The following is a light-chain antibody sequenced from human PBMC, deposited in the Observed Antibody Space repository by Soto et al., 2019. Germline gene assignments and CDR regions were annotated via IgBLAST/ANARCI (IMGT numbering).Light chain of an antibody. V-gene: IGKV3-11*01. CDR2: GAS. J-gene: IGKJ2*01. CDR3: QQRSNWPPYT. Sequence: EIVLTQSPATLSLSPGERATLSCRASQSVSRYLAWYQQKPGQAPRLLIYGASNRATGIPARFSGGGSGTNFTLTISSLEPEDFAVYYWQQRSNWPPYTFGQGTKVDIK. CDR1: QSVSRY.